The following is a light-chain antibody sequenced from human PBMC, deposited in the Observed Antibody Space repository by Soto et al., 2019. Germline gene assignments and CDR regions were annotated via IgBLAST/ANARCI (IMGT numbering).Light chain of an antibody. V-gene: IGKV3-20*01. CDR2: GAS. J-gene: IGKJ1*01. CDR3: QQYVTSPAWT. Sequence: EIVLTKSPGTLSLSPGERATLSCRASQSVSSSYLAWYQQKPGQAPRLLIYGASSRATGFPDRFSGSGSGTDFTLTISRLEPEDFAVYFCQQYVTSPAWTFGQGTKVDIK. CDR1: QSVSSSY.